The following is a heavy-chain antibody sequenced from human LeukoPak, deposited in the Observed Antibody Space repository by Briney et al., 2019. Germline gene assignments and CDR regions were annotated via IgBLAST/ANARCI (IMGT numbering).Heavy chain of an antibody. Sequence: GSLRLSCAASGFTFSSYAMHWVRQAPGKGLEWVAVISYDGSNKYYADSVKGRFTISRDNSKNTLYLQMNSLRAEDTAVYYCARGADFLYYFDYWGQGTLVTVSS. CDR3: ARGADFLYYFDY. J-gene: IGHJ4*02. CDR2: ISYDGSNK. D-gene: IGHD3-3*01. CDR1: GFTFSSYA. V-gene: IGHV3-30-3*01.